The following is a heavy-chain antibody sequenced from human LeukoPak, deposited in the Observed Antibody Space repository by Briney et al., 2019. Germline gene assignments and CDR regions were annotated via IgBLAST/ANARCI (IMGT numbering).Heavy chain of an antibody. J-gene: IGHJ4*02. CDR2: IKQDGTEK. V-gene: IGHV3-7*01. Sequence: GGSLRLSCAASGFTFSSYAMSWVRQAPGKGLEWVANIKQDGTEKNYVDSVKGRFTISRDNARSSLSLQMNSLRAEDTAVYYCVRGPYALFWGQGTLVSVSS. CDR1: GFTFSSYA. CDR3: VRGPYALF. D-gene: IGHD2-2*01.